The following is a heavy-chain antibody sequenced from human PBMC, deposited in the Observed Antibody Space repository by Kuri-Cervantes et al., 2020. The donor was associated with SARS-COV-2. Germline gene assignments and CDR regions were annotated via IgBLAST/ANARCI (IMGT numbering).Heavy chain of an antibody. J-gene: IGHJ3*01. Sequence: GGSLRLSCVGTGFTFSDFYMSWIRQAPGKGLQWISYINSDSDTIYYSDSVKGRFTISRDNARSSLYLQINSLTAEDTAVYFCARGLSAGVGTRGAFDVWGRGTMVTVSS. CDR1: GFTFSDFY. CDR3: ARGLSAGVGTRGAFDV. CDR2: INSDSDTI. D-gene: IGHD6-19*01. V-gene: IGHV3-11*01.